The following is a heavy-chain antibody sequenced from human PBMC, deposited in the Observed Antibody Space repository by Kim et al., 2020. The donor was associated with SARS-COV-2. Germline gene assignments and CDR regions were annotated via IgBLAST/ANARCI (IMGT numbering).Heavy chain of an antibody. D-gene: IGHD3-22*01. J-gene: IGHJ3*02. CDR3: TKIGGNYYDTTGYN. Sequence: DSVKGRFTLARDNSKNTLYLLMTSLRAEDTAVYYCTKIGGNYYDTTGYNWGQGTLVTVSS. V-gene: IGHV3-23*01.